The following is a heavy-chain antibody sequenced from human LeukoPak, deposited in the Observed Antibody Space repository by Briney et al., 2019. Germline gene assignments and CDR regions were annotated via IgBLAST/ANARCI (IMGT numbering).Heavy chain of an antibody. CDR1: GGTFSSYA. CDR2: IIPIFGTA. V-gene: IGHV1-69*06. J-gene: IGHJ6*03. D-gene: IGHD2-2*01. CDR3: ARSRYCSSTSCYAQIWDYYYMDV. Sequence: ASVKVSCKASGGTFSSYAISWVRQAPGQGLEWMGGIIPIFGTANYAQKFQGRVTITVDKSTSTAYMELSSLRSEDTAVYYCARSRYCSSTSCYAQIWDYYYMDVWGKGTTVTVSS.